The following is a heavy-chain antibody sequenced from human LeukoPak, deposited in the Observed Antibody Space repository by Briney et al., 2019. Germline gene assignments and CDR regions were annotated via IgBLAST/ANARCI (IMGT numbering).Heavy chain of an antibody. Sequence: GGSLRLSCAASGFTFSSYWMHWVRQAPGKGLVWVSRINSDGSSTSYADSVKGRFTISRDNAKNTLYLQMNSLRAEDTAVYYCARVGYGYGYDYYYYYMDVWGKGTTVTISS. D-gene: IGHD5-18*01. J-gene: IGHJ6*03. CDR1: GFTFSSYW. CDR3: ARVGYGYGYDYYYYYMDV. CDR2: INSDGSST. V-gene: IGHV3-74*01.